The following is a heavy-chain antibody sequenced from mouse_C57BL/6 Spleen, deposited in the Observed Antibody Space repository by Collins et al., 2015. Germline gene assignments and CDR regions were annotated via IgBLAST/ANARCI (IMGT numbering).Heavy chain of an antibody. CDR1: GYTFTSYW. J-gene: IGHJ2*01. Sequence: QVQLQQPGAELVRPGSSVNLSCKASGYTFTSYWMDWVKQRPGQGLEWIGNIYPSDSETRYNQKFKDKATLTVDKSSNTAYMHLSRLTSEDSAVYYCTRGAPGDYWGQGTTLTVSS. D-gene: IGHD3-1*01. CDR3: TRGAPGDY. CDR2: IYPSDSET. V-gene: IGHV1-61*01.